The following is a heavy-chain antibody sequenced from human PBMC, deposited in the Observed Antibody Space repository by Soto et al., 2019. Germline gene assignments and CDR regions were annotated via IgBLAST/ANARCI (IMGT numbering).Heavy chain of an antibody. CDR2: IIPTFATA. D-gene: IGHD4-4*01. Sequence: GASVKVSCKASGGTFSSFAISWVRQAPGQGLEWMGGIIPTFATANYAEKFEGRVTITADESTGTAYMELGRLRSDDTAVYYCGSSYPXYSNYDPFVVNYYGMDVWGQGTTVTVS. V-gene: IGHV1-69*13. J-gene: IGHJ6*02. CDR3: GSSYPXYSNYDPFVVNYYGMDV. CDR1: GGTFSSFA.